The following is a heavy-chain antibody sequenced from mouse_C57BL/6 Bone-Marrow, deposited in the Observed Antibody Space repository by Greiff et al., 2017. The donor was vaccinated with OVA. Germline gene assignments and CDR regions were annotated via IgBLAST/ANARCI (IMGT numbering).Heavy chain of an antibody. CDR1: GISITTGNYR. CDR3: ARDGSSSGWYFDV. V-gene: IGHV3-5*01. CDR2: IYYSGTI. J-gene: IGHJ1*03. Sequence: VQLKQSGPGLVKPSQTVFLTCTVTGISITTGNYRWSWIRQFPGNKLEWIGYIYYSGTITYNPSLTSRTTITRDTPKNQFFLEMNSLTAEDTATYYCARDGSSSGWYFDVWGTGTTVTVSS. D-gene: IGHD1-1*01.